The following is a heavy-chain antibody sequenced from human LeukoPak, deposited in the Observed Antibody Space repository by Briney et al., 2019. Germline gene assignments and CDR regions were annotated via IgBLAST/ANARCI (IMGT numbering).Heavy chain of an antibody. Sequence: ASVKVSCKASGYTFTSYGISWVRQAPGQGLEWMGWISAYNGNTNYAQKLQGRVTMTTDTSTSTAYMELRSLRSDDTAVYYCARDFDYYGSGNYESPPFDYWGQGTLVTVSS. V-gene: IGHV1-18*01. J-gene: IGHJ4*02. CDR2: ISAYNGNT. D-gene: IGHD3-10*01. CDR1: GYTFTSYG. CDR3: ARDFDYYGSGNYESPPFDY.